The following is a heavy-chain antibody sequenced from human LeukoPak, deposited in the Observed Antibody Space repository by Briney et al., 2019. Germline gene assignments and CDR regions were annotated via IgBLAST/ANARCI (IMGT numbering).Heavy chain of an antibody. J-gene: IGHJ6*02. V-gene: IGHV3-23*01. Sequence: GGSLRLSCAAFGFTFSSYAMSWVRQAPGKGLEWVSTISGSGGSTYHADSVKGRFTISRDNSKNTLYLQMNSLRAEDTAVYYCAKTPLAAPPPRGHYYGMDVWGQGTTVTVSS. D-gene: IGHD3-10*01. CDR2: ISGSGGST. CDR3: AKTPLAAPPPRGHYYGMDV. CDR1: GFTFSSYA.